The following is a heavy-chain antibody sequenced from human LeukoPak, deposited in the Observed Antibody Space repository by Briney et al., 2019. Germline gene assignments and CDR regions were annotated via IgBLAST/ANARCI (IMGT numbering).Heavy chain of an antibody. Sequence: AGGPLRLSCAASGFTFSSYGMHWVRQAPGKGLEWVAVISYDGSNKYYADSVKGRFTISRDNSKSTLYLQMNSLGAEDTAVYYCAKDRTGYGYFDYWGQGTLVTVSS. D-gene: IGHD5-18*01. CDR1: GFTFSSYG. CDR3: AKDRTGYGYFDY. V-gene: IGHV3-30*18. J-gene: IGHJ4*02. CDR2: ISYDGSNK.